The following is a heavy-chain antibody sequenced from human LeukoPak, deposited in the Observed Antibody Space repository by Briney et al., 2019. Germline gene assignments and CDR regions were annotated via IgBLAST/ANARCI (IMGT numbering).Heavy chain of an antibody. CDR1: GFTFSSYA. D-gene: IGHD6-6*01. Sequence: GGSLRLSCAASGFTFSSYAMHWVRQAPGKGLEWVAVISYDGSNKYYADSVKGRLTISRDNSKNTLYLQMNSLRAEDTAVYYCTKQLVPNYFDYWGQGTLVTVSS. CDR3: TKQLVPNYFDY. V-gene: IGHV3-30-3*01. J-gene: IGHJ4*02. CDR2: ISYDGSNK.